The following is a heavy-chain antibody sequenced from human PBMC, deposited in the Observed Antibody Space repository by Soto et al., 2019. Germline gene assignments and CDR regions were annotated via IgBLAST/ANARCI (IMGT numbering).Heavy chain of an antibody. CDR1: GFTFSDSW. CDR3: VRGGSNYAY. Sequence: EVQLVESGGGLVQPGGSLRLSCTASGFTFSDSWMTWVRQAPGKGLEWVARIKPDESEKKYADSVKGRFSISRDNAKNSMYLQMDSLRGEDTAVYYCVRGGSNYAYWGQGTIVTVSS. CDR2: IKPDESEK. J-gene: IGHJ4*02. D-gene: IGHD4-4*01. V-gene: IGHV3-7*01.